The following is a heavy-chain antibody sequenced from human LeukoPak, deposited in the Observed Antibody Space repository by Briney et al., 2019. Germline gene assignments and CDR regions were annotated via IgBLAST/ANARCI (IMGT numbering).Heavy chain of an antibody. D-gene: IGHD3-16*01. CDR3: ARAEGAASHI. J-gene: IGHJ3*02. Sequence: PSETLSLTCAVYGGSFSDYYWTWIRQPPGKGLEWIGHIHYSGGADYNPSLKSRVSMSLDTSKNHFSLRLTSVTAADTGVYFCARAEGAASHIWGQGTMVSVSS. CDR1: GGSFSDYY. CDR2: IHYSGGA. V-gene: IGHV4-34*10.